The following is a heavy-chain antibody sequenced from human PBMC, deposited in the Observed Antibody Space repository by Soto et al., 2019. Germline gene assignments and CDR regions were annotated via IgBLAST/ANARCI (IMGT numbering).Heavy chain of an antibody. J-gene: IGHJ4*02. CDR1: GYTFTSYG. V-gene: IGHV1-18*01. CDR3: ARGEGDY. CDR2: XXXYNXXK. Sequence: XVKVSCKASGYTFTSYGISWVRQAPGQXXXXXXWXXXYNXXKKXXXXXXXRXXXNXXXSKSTDYMELRSLRSDDTAVYYCARGEGDYWGQGTLVNVSS.